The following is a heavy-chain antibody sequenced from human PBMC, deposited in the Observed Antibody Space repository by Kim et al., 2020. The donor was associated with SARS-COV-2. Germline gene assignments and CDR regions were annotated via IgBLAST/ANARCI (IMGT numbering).Heavy chain of an antibody. V-gene: IGHV3-30*18. CDR1: GFIFTTYA. CDR3: AKEMASYSSGWSNFDS. J-gene: IGHJ4*02. CDR2: ISYDGSNK. Sequence: GGSLRLSCAASGFIFTTYAIHWVRQAPGKGLEWVALISYDGSNKFYADSVKGRFTISRDNSNNTLFLQMNSLRSEDTAVYYCAKEMASYSSGWSNFDSWGQGTLVTVSS. D-gene: IGHD6-19*01.